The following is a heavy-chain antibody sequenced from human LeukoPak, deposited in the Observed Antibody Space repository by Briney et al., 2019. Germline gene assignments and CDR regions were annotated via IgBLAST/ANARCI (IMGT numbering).Heavy chain of an antibody. V-gene: IGHV3-23*01. J-gene: IGHJ3*02. CDR1: GFTFSSYA. CDR2: ISGSGGNT. D-gene: IGHD6-6*01. CDR3: AKVAARPNDAFDI. Sequence: GGSLRLSCAASGFTFSSYAMSWVRQAPGKGLEWVSAISGSGGNTYYADSVKGRITISRDNSKNTLYLQMNSLRAEDTAVYYCAKVAARPNDAFDIWGQGTMVTVSS.